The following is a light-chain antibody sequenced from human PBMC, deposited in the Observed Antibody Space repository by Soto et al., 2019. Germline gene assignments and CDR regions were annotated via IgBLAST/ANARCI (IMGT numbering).Light chain of an antibody. Sequence: QSVLTQPTSVSGAPGQRVTISCTGSSSNIGARYDVHWYQQLPGTAPKLLIYGNNNRPSGVSDRFSGSKSGTSASLAITGLQAEDEADYYCQSYDSSLSGYVFGSGTKVTVL. V-gene: IGLV1-40*01. J-gene: IGLJ1*01. CDR3: QSYDSSLSGYV. CDR1: SSNIGARYD. CDR2: GNN.